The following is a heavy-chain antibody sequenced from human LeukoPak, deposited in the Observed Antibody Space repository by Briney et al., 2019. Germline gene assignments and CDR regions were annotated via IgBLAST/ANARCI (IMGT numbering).Heavy chain of an antibody. CDR3: ARAGFNWNKDYYYYGMDV. J-gene: IGHJ6*02. V-gene: IGHV4-59*01. CDR2: IYYSGST. Sequence: SETLSLTCTVSGGPISSYYWSWIRQPPGKGLEWIGYIYYSGSTNYNPSLKSRVTISVDTSKNQFSLKLSSVTAADTAVYYCARAGFNWNKDYYYYGMDVWGQGTTVTVSS. D-gene: IGHD1-20*01. CDR1: GGPISSYY.